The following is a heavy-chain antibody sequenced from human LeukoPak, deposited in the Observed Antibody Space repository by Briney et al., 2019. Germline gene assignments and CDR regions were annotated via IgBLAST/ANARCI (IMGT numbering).Heavy chain of an antibody. Sequence: GGSLRLSCAVSGFTVSSNYMTWVRQAPGKGLEWVSVIYSGGSTYYTDSMKGRFTISRDNSKNTLYLQMNSLRAEDTAEYYCARVWYSSRWYYYMDVWGNGTTVTVSS. D-gene: IGHD6-19*01. J-gene: IGHJ6*03. CDR3: ARVWYSSRWYYYMDV. CDR2: IYSGGST. V-gene: IGHV3-53*01. CDR1: GFTVSSNY.